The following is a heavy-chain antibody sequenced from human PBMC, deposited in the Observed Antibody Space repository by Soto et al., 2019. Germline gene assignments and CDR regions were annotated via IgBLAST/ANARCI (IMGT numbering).Heavy chain of an antibody. V-gene: IGHV4-59*01. CDR1: GGSISSYY. D-gene: IGHD6-13*01. J-gene: IGHJ4*02. CDR3: ARVSREYSSSWSRVDY. Sequence: SETLSLTCTVSGGSISSYYWSWIRQPPGKGLEWIGYTYYSGSTNYNPSLKSRVTISVDTSKNQFSLKLSSVTAADTAVYYCARVSREYSSSWSRVDYWGQGTLVTVSS. CDR2: TYYSGST.